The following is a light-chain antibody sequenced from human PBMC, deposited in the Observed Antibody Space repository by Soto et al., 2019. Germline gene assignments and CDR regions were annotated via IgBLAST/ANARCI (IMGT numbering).Light chain of an antibody. J-gene: IGLJ1*01. Sequence: QSALTQPPSASGSPGQAVTISCTGTSRDIGGYDFVSWYQVRPGEAPQLIIYNVNGRPSGVPDRFSGSKSGNTASLTVSGLQAEDEADYYCNSYAGSNNVFGTGTKVTV. V-gene: IGLV2-8*01. CDR3: NSYAGSNNV. CDR1: SRDIGGYDF. CDR2: NVN.